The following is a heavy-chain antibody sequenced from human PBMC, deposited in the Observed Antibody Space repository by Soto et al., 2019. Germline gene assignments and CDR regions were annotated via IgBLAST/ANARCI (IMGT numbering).Heavy chain of an antibody. CDR2: IDPSDSQT. Sequence: PGESLTLSCKGSGDSFAGYWITWVRQKPGKGLEWMGRIDPSDSQTYYSPSFRGHVTISVTKSITTVFLQWSSLRASDTAMYYCARQIYDSDTGPNFQYYFDSWGQGTPVTVSS. V-gene: IGHV5-10-1*01. CDR3: ARQIYDSDTGPNFQYYFDS. D-gene: IGHD3-22*01. CDR1: GDSFAGYW. J-gene: IGHJ4*02.